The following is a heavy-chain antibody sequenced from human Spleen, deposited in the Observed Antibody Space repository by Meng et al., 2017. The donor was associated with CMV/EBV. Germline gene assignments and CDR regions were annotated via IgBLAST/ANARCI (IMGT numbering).Heavy chain of an antibody. V-gene: IGHV4-61*01. CDR1: GGSVSSGSYY. CDR3: ARDVPRHFGYVYFGMDV. CDR2: IFYTGTT. D-gene: IGHD5-12*01. Sequence: SETLSLTCTVSGGSVSSGSYYWSWLRQPPGKGLEWIGYIFYTGTTNYNPSLKSRVSISVDSSKNQFSLKLNSVTAADTAVYFCARDVPRHFGYVYFGMDVWGQGTTVTVSS. J-gene: IGHJ6*02.